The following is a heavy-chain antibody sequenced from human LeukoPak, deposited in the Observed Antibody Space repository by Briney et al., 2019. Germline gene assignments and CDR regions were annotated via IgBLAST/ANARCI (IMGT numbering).Heavy chain of an antibody. CDR3: ARGRSMVRGVITYYFDY. CDR1: GGPFSGYY. CDR2: INHSGST. J-gene: IGHJ4*02. V-gene: IGHV4-34*01. Sequence: SETLSLTCAVYGGPFSGYYWSWIRQPPGKGLEWIGEINHSGSTNYNPSFKSRVTISVDTSKNQFSLKLSSVTAADTAVYYCARGRSMVRGVITYYFDYWGQGTLVTVSS. D-gene: IGHD3-10*01.